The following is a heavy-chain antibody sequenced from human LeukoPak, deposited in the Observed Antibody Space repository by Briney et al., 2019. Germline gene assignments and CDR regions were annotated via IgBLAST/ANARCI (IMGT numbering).Heavy chain of an antibody. D-gene: IGHD6-19*01. Sequence: SETLSLTCAVYGGSFSGYYWSWIRQPPGKGLEWIGEINHSGSTNYNPSLKSRVTISVDTSKNQFSLKLSSVTAADTAVYYCARGGMMAGTSNWYFDLWGRGTLVTVSS. V-gene: IGHV4-34*01. CDR2: INHSGST. CDR3: ARGGMMAGTSNWYFDL. CDR1: GGSFSGYY. J-gene: IGHJ2*01.